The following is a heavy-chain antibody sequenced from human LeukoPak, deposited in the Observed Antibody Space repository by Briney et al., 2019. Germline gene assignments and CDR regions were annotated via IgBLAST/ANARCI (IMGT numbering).Heavy chain of an antibody. J-gene: IGHJ4*02. CDR2: IRSKANSYAT. Sequence: PGGSLRLSCAASGFTFSGSAMHWVRQASGKGLEWVGRIRSKANSYATAYAASVKGRFTISRDDSKNTAYLQINSLKTEDTAVYYCTGTPAADVYWGQGTLVTVSS. D-gene: IGHD6-13*01. CDR3: TGTPAADVY. V-gene: IGHV3-73*01. CDR1: GFTFSGSA.